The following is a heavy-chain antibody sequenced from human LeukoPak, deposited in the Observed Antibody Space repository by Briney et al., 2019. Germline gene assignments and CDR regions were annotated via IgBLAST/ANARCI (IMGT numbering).Heavy chain of an antibody. D-gene: IGHD3-10*01. CDR2: ISSSSSYI. CDR3: ARIGSYYEKIYNYYYYGMDV. CDR1: GFTFSSYS. V-gene: IGHV3-21*01. Sequence: PGGSLRLSCAASGFTFSSYSMNWVRQAPGKGLEWVSSISSSSSYIYYADSVKGRFTISRDNAKNSLYLQMNSLRAEDTAVYYCARIGSYYEKIYNYYYYGMDVWGQGTTVTVSS. J-gene: IGHJ6*02.